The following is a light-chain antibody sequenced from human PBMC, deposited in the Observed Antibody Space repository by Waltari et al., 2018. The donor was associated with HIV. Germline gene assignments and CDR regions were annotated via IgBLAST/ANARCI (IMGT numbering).Light chain of an antibody. CDR1: QSVSSN. CDR3: QQYRT. CDR2: GAS. J-gene: IGKJ4*01. Sequence: EIVMTQSPATLSVSPGERATLSCRASQSVSSNLAWYQQKPGQAPRLLIYGASTRATGIPARSSGSGSGTEFTLTISSLQSEDFAVYYCQQYRTFGGGTKVEIK. V-gene: IGKV3-15*01.